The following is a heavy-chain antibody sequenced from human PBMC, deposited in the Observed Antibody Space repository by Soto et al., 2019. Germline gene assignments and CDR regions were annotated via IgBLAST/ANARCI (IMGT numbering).Heavy chain of an antibody. Sequence: GGSLRLSCAASGFTFSSYAMSWVRQAPGKGLEWVSAISGSGGSTYYADSVKGRFTISKDNSKNTLYLQMNSLRAEDTAVYYCAKGGLYYDYIWGSYNLYAFDIWGQGTMVTVSS. CDR2: ISGSGGST. J-gene: IGHJ3*02. V-gene: IGHV3-23*01. D-gene: IGHD3-16*01. CDR3: AKGGLYYDYIWGSYNLYAFDI. CDR1: GFTFSSYA.